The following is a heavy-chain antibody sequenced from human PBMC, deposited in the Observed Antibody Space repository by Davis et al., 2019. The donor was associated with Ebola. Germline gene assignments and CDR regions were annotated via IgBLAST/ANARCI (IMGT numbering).Heavy chain of an antibody. CDR1: GFTFSHYG. V-gene: IGHV3-33*01. Sequence: GESLKISCVVSGFTFSHYGMHWVRQAPGKGLEWVAGIWSHGNDYLYADSVRGRFTISRDNSKNTLYLQMNSLRVQDTAVYYCARDPDTSGYYSWFDPWGQGTLVTVSS. CDR2: IWSHGNDY. J-gene: IGHJ5*02. CDR3: ARDPDTSGYYSWFDP. D-gene: IGHD2/OR15-2a*01.